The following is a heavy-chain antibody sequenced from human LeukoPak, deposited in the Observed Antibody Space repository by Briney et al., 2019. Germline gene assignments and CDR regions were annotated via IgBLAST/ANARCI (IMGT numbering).Heavy chain of an antibody. Sequence: GGSLRLSCAPSGFTVSINYMSWVRQAPGKGLEWVSAISGSGGSTYYADSVKGRFTISRDNSKNTLYLQMNSLRAEDTAVYYWQHDEGGGRYFVRTYYYYYGMDVWGQGTTVTVSS. V-gene: IGHV3-23*01. CDR2: ISGSGGST. J-gene: IGHJ6*02. CDR3: QHDEGGGRYFVRTYYYYYGMDV. CDR1: GFTVSINY. D-gene: IGHD3-9*01.